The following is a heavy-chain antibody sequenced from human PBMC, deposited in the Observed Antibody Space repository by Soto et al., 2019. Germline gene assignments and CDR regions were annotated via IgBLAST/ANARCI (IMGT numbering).Heavy chain of an antibody. V-gene: IGHV4-31*03. CDR3: ARDRIVGATGKNYYYGMEV. J-gene: IGHJ6*01. CDR2: IYYSGST. D-gene: IGHD1-26*01. Sequence: SETLSLTCTFSVVSISSGGYYCSWIRQHPGKGLEWIGYIYYSGSTYYNPSLKSRVTISVDTSKNQFSLKLSSVTAADTAVYYCARDRIVGATGKNYYYGMEVWGQGTTVNVSS. CDR1: VVSISSGGYY.